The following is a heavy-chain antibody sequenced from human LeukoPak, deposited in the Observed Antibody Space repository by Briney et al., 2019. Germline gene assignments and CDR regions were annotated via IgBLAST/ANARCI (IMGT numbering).Heavy chain of an antibody. V-gene: IGHV3-48*03. D-gene: IGHD3-22*01. Sequence: GGSLRLSCAASGFTFSSYEMNWVRQAPGKGLEWVSYISSSGSTIYYADSVKGRFTISRDNAKNSLYLQMNSLRAEDTAVYYCARGGVITRFATDYWGQGTLVTVSS. CDR2: ISSSGSTI. J-gene: IGHJ4*02. CDR1: GFTFSSYE. CDR3: ARGGVITRFATDY.